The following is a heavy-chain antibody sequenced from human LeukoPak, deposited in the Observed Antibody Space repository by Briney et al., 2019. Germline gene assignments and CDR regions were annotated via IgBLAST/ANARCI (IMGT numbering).Heavy chain of an antibody. V-gene: IGHV1-69*05. Sequence: SVKVSCKASGGTFSSYSITWVRQAPGQGLEWMGGIMPLFSTANYAQQFQGRVTITTDESTSTAYMELCSLRFEDTAMYYCARVDRYHYYLDVWGKGTTVTVSS. CDR3: ARVDRYHYYLDV. CDR2: IMPLFSTA. CDR1: GGTFSSYS. J-gene: IGHJ6*03.